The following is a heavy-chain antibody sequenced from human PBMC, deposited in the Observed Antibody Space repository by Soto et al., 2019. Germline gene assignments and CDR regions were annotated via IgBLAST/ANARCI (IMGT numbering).Heavy chain of an antibody. V-gene: IGHV4-59*11. Sequence: SETLSLTCTVSGGSISAHNWCWIWQSPGKGLEWIGYIYYSGTTNYNPSLKSRVTISGDTSKNQFSLKLSSVTAADTAVEYCARGSDTSNWYGYFDYWGQGTLVTVS. CDR3: ARGSDTSNWYGYFDY. D-gene: IGHD6-13*01. CDR1: GGSISAHN. J-gene: IGHJ4*02. CDR2: IYYSGTT.